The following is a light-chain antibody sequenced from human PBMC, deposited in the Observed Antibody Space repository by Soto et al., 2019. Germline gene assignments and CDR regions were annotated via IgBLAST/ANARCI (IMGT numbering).Light chain of an antibody. Sequence: QSVLTQPASVSGSPGQSITISCTGTSSDVGGYKYVSWYQQHPGKVPKLMIYEVSNRPSGVSNGFSGSKSGNTASLTISGLQAEDEADYYCNSYTSSSTWVFGGGTKVTVL. CDR1: SSDVGGYKY. CDR3: NSYTSSSTWV. CDR2: EVS. V-gene: IGLV2-14*01. J-gene: IGLJ3*02.